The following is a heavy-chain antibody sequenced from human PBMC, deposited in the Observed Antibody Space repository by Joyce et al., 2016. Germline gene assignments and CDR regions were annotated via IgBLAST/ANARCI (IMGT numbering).Heavy chain of an antibody. Sequence: VQLVESGGGVVQPGRSLRLSCAASGFTFSNYGMHWVRPDTGKGLEWVGVIANDGNKKYYADSGKGRFTISRDNSKNTLYLQMNSLRAEDTAVYYCAKRYDYVDYWGQGTLVTVSS. CDR1: GFTFSNYG. V-gene: IGHV3-30*18. CDR2: IANDGNKK. J-gene: IGHJ4*02. D-gene: IGHD3-16*01. CDR3: AKRYDYVDY.